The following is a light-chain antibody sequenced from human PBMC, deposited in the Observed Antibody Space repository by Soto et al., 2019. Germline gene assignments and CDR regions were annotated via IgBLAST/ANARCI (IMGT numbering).Light chain of an antibody. V-gene: IGLV2-14*01. J-gene: IGLJ1*01. CDR3: SSYTSSSTLV. Sequence: QSVLTQPASVSGSPGQSVTISCTGTTSDVGGYHYVSWYQHHPGKAPKLMIYEISTRPSGVSDRFSGSKSGNTASLTISGLQAEDEADYYCSSYTSSSTLVFGTGTKSPS. CDR1: TSDVGGYHY. CDR2: EIS.